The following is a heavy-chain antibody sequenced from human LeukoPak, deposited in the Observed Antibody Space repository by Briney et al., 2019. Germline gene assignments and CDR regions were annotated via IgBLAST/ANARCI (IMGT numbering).Heavy chain of an antibody. CDR1: GFTFSSYG. J-gene: IGHJ4*02. D-gene: IGHD3-3*01. CDR2: ISYDGSNK. CDR3: AKPGGRWSGYYTLLR. V-gene: IGHV3-30*18. Sequence: GGSLRLSCAASGFTFSSYGMHWVRQAPGKGLEWVAVISYDGSNKYYADSVKGRFTISRDNSKNTLYLQMNSLRAEDTAVYYCAKPGGRWSGYYTLLRWGQGTLATVSS.